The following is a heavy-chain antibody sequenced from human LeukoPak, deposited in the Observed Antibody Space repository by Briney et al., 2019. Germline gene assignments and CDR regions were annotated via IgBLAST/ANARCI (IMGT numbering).Heavy chain of an antibody. Sequence: GPLRLSCAASGNYWMHWVRQAPGKGLVWVSHVNSDGSWTSHADSVKGRFTISKDNAKNTVYLQMNNLRTEDTAVYYCVSFYETNWGRGTLVTVSS. CDR3: VSFYETN. CDR1: GNYW. J-gene: IGHJ4*02. V-gene: IGHV3-74*01. CDR2: VNSDGSWT. D-gene: IGHD2-2*01.